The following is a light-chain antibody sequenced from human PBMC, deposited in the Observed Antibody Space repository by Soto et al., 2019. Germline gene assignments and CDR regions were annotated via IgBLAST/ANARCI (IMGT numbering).Light chain of an antibody. V-gene: IGLV2-14*01. CDR2: DVS. CDR1: NSDVGIYNY. J-gene: IGLJ2*01. Sequence: QSALTQPASVSGSPGQSITISCTGTNSDVGIYNYVSWYQQHPGKAPKLMIFDVSNRPSGVSNRFSGSKTGNTASLTISGLQAEDEADYYCSSYTSSTTLVFGGGTKVTVL. CDR3: SSYTSSTTLV.